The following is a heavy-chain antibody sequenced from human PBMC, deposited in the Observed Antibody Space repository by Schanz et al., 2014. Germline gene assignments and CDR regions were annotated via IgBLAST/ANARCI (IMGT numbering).Heavy chain of an antibody. Sequence: EVHLLESGGGLVPPGGSLRLSCAASGFSFSRYSMNWVRQAPGKGLEWISYISSSSSTIYHADSVKGRFTISRDNAKNSLYLQMNSLRAEDTAVYYCVSVYDSSGYVSFNYWGQGTLVTVSS. CDR1: GFSFSRYS. CDR2: ISSSSSTI. CDR3: VSVYDSSGYVSFNY. D-gene: IGHD3-22*01. J-gene: IGHJ4*02. V-gene: IGHV3-48*01.